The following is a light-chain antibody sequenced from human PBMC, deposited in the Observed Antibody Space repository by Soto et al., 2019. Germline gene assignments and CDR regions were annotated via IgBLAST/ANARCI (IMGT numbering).Light chain of an antibody. V-gene: IGKV3-20*01. J-gene: IGKJ1*01. CDR1: QSVSSSY. Sequence: EIVLTPSPGNLSLFPGERATLSCRPSQSVSSSYLAWYQQKPGQAPRLLIYGASSRATGIPDRFSGSGSGTDFTLTISRLEPEDFAVYYCQQYGSSQWTFGLGTQVDI. CDR2: GAS. CDR3: QQYGSSQWT.